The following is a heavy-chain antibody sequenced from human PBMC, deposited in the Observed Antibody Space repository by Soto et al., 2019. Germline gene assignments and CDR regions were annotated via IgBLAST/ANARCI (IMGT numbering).Heavy chain of an antibody. Sequence: QITLKESGPTLVKPTQTLTLTCTFSGFSLSTSGVGVGWIRQPPGKALEWLALIYWDDDKRYSPSLKSRLTITKDTSKNQVVLTLTNMDPVDTATYYCAHNRLPWGPNWFDPWGQGTLVTVSS. CDR3: AHNRLPWGPNWFDP. CDR2: IYWDDDK. J-gene: IGHJ5*02. D-gene: IGHD7-27*01. V-gene: IGHV2-5*02. CDR1: GFSLSTSGVG.